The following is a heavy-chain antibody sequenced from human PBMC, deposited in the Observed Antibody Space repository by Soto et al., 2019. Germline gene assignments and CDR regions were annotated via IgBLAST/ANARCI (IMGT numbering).Heavy chain of an antibody. CDR2: INAGNGNT. Sequence: QVQLVQSGAEVKKPGASVKVSCKASGYTFTSYAMNWVRQAPGQRLEWMGWINAGNGNTKYSQKFQGRVTITRDTSASTAYMELSSLRSEDTAVYYCARVGPSYYFHYWGQGTLVTVSS. V-gene: IGHV1-3*01. CDR3: ARVGPSYYFHY. CDR1: GYTFTSYA. J-gene: IGHJ4*02. D-gene: IGHD3-16*01.